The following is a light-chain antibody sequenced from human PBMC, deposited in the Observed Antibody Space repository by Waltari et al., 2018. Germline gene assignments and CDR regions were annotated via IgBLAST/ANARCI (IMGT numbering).Light chain of an antibody. CDR3: AVWDERVRGRV. J-gene: IGLJ3*02. CDR1: TSNIGATL. Sequence: QSVLTQPPSASGTPGQRVTISCSGSTSNIGATLVYWYQQLPGKPPKPLIYNNNRRPAGCPDRFSDSKSGTSASLAISGLRSEDEAEYYCAVWDERVRGRVFGGGTKLTVL. CDR2: NNN. V-gene: IGLV1-47*02.